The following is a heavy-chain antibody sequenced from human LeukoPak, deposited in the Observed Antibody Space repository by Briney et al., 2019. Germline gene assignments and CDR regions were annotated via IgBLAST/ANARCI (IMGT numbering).Heavy chain of an antibody. CDR3: ARVGLLYFDWFPQLDY. V-gene: IGHV1-69*13. D-gene: IGHD3-9*01. Sequence: SVKVSCKASGGTFTSYAISWVRQAPGHGLEWMGGIIPIFGTANYAQKFQGRVTITADESTSTAYMELSSLRSEDTAVYYCARVGLLYFDWFPQLDYWGEGTLVTVSS. J-gene: IGHJ4*02. CDR2: IIPIFGTA. CDR1: GGTFTSYA.